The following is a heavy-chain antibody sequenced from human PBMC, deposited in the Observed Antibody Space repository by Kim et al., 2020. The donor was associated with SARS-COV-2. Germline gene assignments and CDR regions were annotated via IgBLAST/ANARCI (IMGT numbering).Heavy chain of an antibody. J-gene: IGHJ4*02. D-gene: IGHD3-3*01. CDR3: AGQTYDFWTGYGDS. CDR1: GGSISSRDYY. V-gene: IGHV4-39*01. Sequence: SETLSLTCTVSGGSISSRDYYWAWVRQPPGKGLEWIGSIYYSGSTYFNPSLKSRLTISVDTSKNQFSLRLTSVHAADTAVYYCAGQTYDFWTGYGDSWGQGTLVTVSS. CDR2: IYYSGST.